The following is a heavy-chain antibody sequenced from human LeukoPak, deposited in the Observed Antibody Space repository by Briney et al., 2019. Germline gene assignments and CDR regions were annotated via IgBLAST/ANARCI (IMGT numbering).Heavy chain of an antibody. V-gene: IGHV3-66*01. CDR2: IYSGGST. CDR3: ARARGLWFGELLGYFDY. D-gene: IGHD3-10*01. CDR1: GFTVSSNY. Sequence: GGSLRLSCAASGFTVSSNYMSWVRQAPGKGLEWVSVIYSGGSTYYADSVKGRFTISRDNSKNTLYLQMNSLRAEDTAVYYCARARGLWFGELLGYFDYWGQGTLVTVSS. J-gene: IGHJ4*02.